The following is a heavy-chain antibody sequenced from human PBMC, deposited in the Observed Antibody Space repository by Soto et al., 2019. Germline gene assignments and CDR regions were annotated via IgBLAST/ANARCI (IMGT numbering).Heavy chain of an antibody. CDR3: ASFMYYDFWSYYYGMDV. D-gene: IGHD3-3*01. V-gene: IGHV4-4*02. J-gene: IGHJ6*02. CDR2: IYHSGST. CDR1: GGSISSSNW. Sequence: SATLSLACAVSGGSISSSNWWSWVRQPPGKWLEWIGEIYHSGSTNYNPSLKSRVTISVDKSKNQFSLKLSSVTAADTAVYYCASFMYYDFWSYYYGMDVWGQGTTVTVSS.